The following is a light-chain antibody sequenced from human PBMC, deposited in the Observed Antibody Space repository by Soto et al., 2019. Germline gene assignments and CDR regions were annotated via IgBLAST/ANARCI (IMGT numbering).Light chain of an antibody. Sequence: EIVVTQSPVTLSLSPGERATLSCRASQSVSNYLAWYQQKPGQAPRLLIYDASTRASGIPARFSGSGSGTDFTLTIGSLEPEAIAVYYCQQRFNWPWTFGQGTKVEIK. V-gene: IGKV3-11*01. CDR3: QQRFNWPWT. CDR2: DAS. CDR1: QSVSNY. J-gene: IGKJ1*01.